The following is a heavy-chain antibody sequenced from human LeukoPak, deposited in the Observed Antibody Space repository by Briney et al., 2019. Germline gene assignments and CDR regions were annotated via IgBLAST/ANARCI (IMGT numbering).Heavy chain of an antibody. CDR2: IYPGDSDT. Sequence: GESLKISCKGSGYSFTSYWIGWVRQMPGKGLEWMGIIYPGDSDTRYSPSFQGQVTISADKSISTAYLQWSSLKASDTAMYYCARHGSWRFGESHYYYGMDVWGQGTTVTVSS. J-gene: IGHJ6*02. CDR3: ARHGSWRFGESHYYYGMDV. V-gene: IGHV5-51*01. D-gene: IGHD3-10*01. CDR1: GYSFTSYW.